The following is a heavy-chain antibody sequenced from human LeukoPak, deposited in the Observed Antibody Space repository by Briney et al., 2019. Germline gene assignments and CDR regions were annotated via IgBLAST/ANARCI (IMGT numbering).Heavy chain of an antibody. CDR3: ARVAGVVVPAAPRGLLDY. CDR1: GFTFSSYW. D-gene: IGHD2-2*01. J-gene: IGHJ4*02. CDR2: IKQDGSEK. V-gene: IGHV3-7*01. Sequence: PGGSLRLSCAASGFTFSSYWMSWVRQAPGKGLEWVANIKQDGSEKYYVDSVKGRFTISRDNAKNSLYLQMNSLRAEDTAVYYCARVAGVVVPAAPRGLLDYWGQGTLVTVSS.